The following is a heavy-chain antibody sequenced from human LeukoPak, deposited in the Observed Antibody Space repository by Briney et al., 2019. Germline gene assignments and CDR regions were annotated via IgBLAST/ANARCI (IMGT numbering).Heavy chain of an antibody. J-gene: IGHJ6*02. V-gene: IGHV1-18*04. CDR2: ISAYNGNT. CDR3: AREVVAAYYYYGMDV. Sequence: ASVKVSCKASGYTFTGYYMHWVRQAPGQGLEWMGWISAYNGNTNYAQKLQGRVTMTTDTSTSTAYMELRSLRSDDTAVYYCAREVVAAYYYYGMDVWGQGTTVTVSS. D-gene: IGHD2-15*01. CDR1: GYTFTGYY.